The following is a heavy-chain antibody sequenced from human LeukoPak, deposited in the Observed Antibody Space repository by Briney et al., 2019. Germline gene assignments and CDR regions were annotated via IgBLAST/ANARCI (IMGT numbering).Heavy chain of an antibody. CDR1: GFTVSSNY. J-gene: IGHJ1*01. D-gene: IGHD1-26*01. CDR2: IYSGGST. Sequence: GGSPRLSCAASGFTVSSNYMSWVRQAPGKGLEWVSVIYSGGSTYYADSVKGRFTISRDNSKNTLYLQMNSLRAEDTAVYYCARAGSGSYPGYFQHWGQGTLVTVSS. V-gene: IGHV3-53*01. CDR3: ARAGSGSYPGYFQH.